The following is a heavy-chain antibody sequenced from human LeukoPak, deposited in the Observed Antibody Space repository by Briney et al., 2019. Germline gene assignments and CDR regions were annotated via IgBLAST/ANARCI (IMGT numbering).Heavy chain of an antibody. D-gene: IGHD3-22*01. Sequence: PSETLSLTCTVSGGSISSYYWSWIRQPPGKGLEWIGYIYYSGSTNYNPSLKSRVTISVDTSKNQFSLKLSSVTAADTAVYYCARPYYDSSGYYYYWYFDLWGRGTLVTVSS. CDR1: GGSISSYY. CDR3: ARPYYDSSGYYYYWYFDL. CDR2: IYYSGST. J-gene: IGHJ2*01. V-gene: IGHV4-59*08.